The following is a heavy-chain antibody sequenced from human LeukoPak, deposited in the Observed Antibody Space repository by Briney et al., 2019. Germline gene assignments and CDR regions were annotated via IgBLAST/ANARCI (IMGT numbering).Heavy chain of an antibody. CDR3: ARGVAPTTDDAFDI. CDR1: GFTFSSYG. Sequence: PGGSLRLSCAASGFTFSSYGMHWARHAPGKGLEGGAVISYGGSNKYYADSVKGRFTISRDNSKNTLYLQMNSLRAEDTAVYYCARGVAPTTDDAFDIWGQGTMVTVYS. J-gene: IGHJ3*02. V-gene: IGHV3-30*03. CDR2: ISYGGSNK. D-gene: IGHD1-26*01.